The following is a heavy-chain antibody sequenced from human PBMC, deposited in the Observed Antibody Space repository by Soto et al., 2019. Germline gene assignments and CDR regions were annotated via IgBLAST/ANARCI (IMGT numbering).Heavy chain of an antibody. J-gene: IGHJ4*02. D-gene: IGHD3-3*01. CDR1: GFTFSSYA. CDR3: AKDPRGTIFGVVITYFDY. Sequence: GGSLRLSCAASGFTFSSYAMSWVRQAPGKGLEWVSAISGSGGSTYYADSVKGRFTISRDNSKNTLYLQMNSLRAEDTAVYYCAKDPRGTIFGVVITYFDYWGQGTLVTVSS. CDR2: ISGSGGST. V-gene: IGHV3-23*01.